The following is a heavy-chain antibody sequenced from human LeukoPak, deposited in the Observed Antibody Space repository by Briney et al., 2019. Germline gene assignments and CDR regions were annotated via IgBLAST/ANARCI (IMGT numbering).Heavy chain of an antibody. CDR1: GGSISSSSYY. Sequence: SETLSLTCTVYGGSISSSSYYWGWIRQPPGKGLEWIGSIYYSGSTYYNPSLKSRVTISVDTSKNHFSLKLSSVTAADTAVYYCARATDSGDYWGQGTLVTVSS. CDR3: ARATDSGDY. CDR2: IYYSGST. V-gene: IGHV4-39*02. D-gene: IGHD3-10*01. J-gene: IGHJ4*02.